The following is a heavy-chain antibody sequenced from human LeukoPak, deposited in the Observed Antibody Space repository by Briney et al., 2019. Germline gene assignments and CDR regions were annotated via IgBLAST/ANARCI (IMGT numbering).Heavy chain of an antibody. V-gene: IGHV3-48*02. Sequence: GGSLRLSCAASGFTFSSYSMNWVRQAPGKGLEWVSYISSSSSTIYYADSVKGRFTISRDNAKNSLYLQMNSLRDEDTAVYYCAGDLGDYYDSSGYDYWGQGTLVTVSS. CDR3: AGDLGDYYDSSGYDY. D-gene: IGHD3-22*01. J-gene: IGHJ4*02. CDR1: GFTFSSYS. CDR2: ISSSSSTI.